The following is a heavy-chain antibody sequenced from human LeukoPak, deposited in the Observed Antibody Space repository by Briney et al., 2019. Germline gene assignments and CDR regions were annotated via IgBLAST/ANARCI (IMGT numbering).Heavy chain of an antibody. CDR3: ARELVVPAAIY. D-gene: IGHD2-2*01. CDR1: GFTFSSYW. J-gene: IGHJ4*02. CDR2: INSDGSST. Sequence: PGRSLRLSCAASGFTFSSYWMHWVRQAPGKGLVWVSRINSDGSSTSYADSVKGRFTISRDNAKNTLYLQMNSLRAEDTAVYYCARELVVPAAIYWGQGTLVTVSS. V-gene: IGHV3-74*01.